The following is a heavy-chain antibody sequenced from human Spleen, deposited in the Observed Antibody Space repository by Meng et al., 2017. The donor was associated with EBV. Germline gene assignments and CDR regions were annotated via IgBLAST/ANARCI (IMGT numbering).Heavy chain of an antibody. Sequence: QVDPVESWAEVQKPRASVKVPCYASGYNFTNYHMHWVRQAPGQGLEWSGKINPSGGSTRYAQTPQGRVNMTRDTSTSTVYMELRSLRSDDTAVYYCARDRRGITSGLNWFYPWGQGTLVTVSS. J-gene: IGHJ5*02. CDR2: INPSGGST. CDR3: ARDRRGITSGLNWFYP. V-gene: IGHV1-46*01. D-gene: IGHD6-25*01. CDR1: GYNFTNYH.